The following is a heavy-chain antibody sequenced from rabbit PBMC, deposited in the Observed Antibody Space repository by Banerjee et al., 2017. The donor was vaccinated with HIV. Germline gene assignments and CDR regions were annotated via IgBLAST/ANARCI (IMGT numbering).Heavy chain of an antibody. CDR3: ARHAPYAGGAAAGNAVFNL. CDR2: IDPLFGTT. Sequence: QEQLVESGGGLVQPGGSLKLSCKASEFDLITYGMSWVRQPPGKGLEWIGYIDPLFGTTYYASWVNGRFTISRSTSLSTVTLQLTSLTAADTATYFCARHAPYAGGAAAGNAVFNLWGPGTLVTVS. CDR1: EFDLITYG. D-gene: IGHD4-2*01. V-gene: IGHV1S47*01. J-gene: IGHJ4*01.